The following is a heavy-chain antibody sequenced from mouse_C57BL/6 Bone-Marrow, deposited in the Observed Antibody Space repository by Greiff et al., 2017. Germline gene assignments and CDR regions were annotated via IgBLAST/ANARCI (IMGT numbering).Heavy chain of an antibody. Sequence: QVQLQQPGAELVKPGASVKLSCKASGYTFTSYWMHWVKQRPGQGLEWIGIIHPNSGSTNYNEKFKGKATLTVDKSSSTAYMQLSSLTSEDSAVYYCAGNYDGYYYCYFDVWGTGTTVTVSS. CDR3: AGNYDGYYYCYFDV. D-gene: IGHD2-3*01. CDR1: GYTFTSYW. CDR2: IHPNSGST. J-gene: IGHJ1*03. V-gene: IGHV1-64*01.